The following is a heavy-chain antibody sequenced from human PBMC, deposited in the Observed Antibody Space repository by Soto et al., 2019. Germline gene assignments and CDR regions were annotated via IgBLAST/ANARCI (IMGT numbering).Heavy chain of an antibody. D-gene: IGHD3-3*01. Sequence: GGSLRLSCAASGFTFSNAWMSWVRQAPGKGLEWVGRIKSKTDGGTTDYAAPVKGRFTISRDDSKNTLYLQMNSLKTEDTAVYYCTTEPYYDFWSGYHYYYGMDVWGQGTTVTVSS. V-gene: IGHV3-15*01. CDR1: GFTFSNAW. CDR2: IKSKTDGGTT. CDR3: TTEPYYDFWSGYHYYYGMDV. J-gene: IGHJ6*02.